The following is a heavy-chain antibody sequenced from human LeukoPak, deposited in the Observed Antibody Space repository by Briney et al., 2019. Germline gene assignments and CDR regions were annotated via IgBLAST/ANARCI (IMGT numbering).Heavy chain of an antibody. J-gene: IGHJ6*03. CDR1: GGSISSYY. CDR2: IYTSGST. V-gene: IGHV4-4*07. CDR3: ASSTFRAGYYDIFTGYYAYYYYYMDV. Sequence: PSETLSLTCTVSGGSISSYYWSWIRQPAGKGLEWIGRIYTSGSTNYNPSLKSRVTMSVDTSKNQFSLKLSSVTAADTAVYYCASSTFRAGYYDIFTGYYAYYYYYMDVWGKGTTVTVSS. D-gene: IGHD3-9*01.